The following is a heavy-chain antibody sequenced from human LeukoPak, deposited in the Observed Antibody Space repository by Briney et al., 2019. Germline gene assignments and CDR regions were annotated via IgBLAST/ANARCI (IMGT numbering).Heavy chain of an antibody. CDR3: VRDYSDYYTFDY. CDR1: GYTFTGYY. Sequence: ASVKVSCKASGYTFTGYYMHWVRQAPGQGLEWMGRINPNSGGTNYAQKFQGRVTMTRDTSISTAYMELSRLRSDDTAVYYCVRDYSDYYTFDYWGQGTLVTVSS. J-gene: IGHJ4*02. V-gene: IGHV1-2*06. CDR2: INPNSGGT. D-gene: IGHD1-26*01.